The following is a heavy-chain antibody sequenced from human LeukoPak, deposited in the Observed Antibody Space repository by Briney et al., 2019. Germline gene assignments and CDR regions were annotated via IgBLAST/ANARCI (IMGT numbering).Heavy chain of an antibody. D-gene: IGHD3-10*01. CDR1: GYSFTSYY. J-gene: IGHJ4*02. CDR2: IWPGDSDT. Sequence: GESLKISCKGSGYSFTSYYIAWVRQMPGKGLEWMGIIWPGDSDTRHSPSFQGQVTISADKSISTAYLQWSSLKASDTAIYYCARLYGSGSYHSSLGHWGQGTLVTVSS. V-gene: IGHV5-51*01. CDR3: ARLYGSGSYHSSLGH.